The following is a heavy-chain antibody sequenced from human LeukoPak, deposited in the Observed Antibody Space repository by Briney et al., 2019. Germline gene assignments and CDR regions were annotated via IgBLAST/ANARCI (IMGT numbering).Heavy chain of an antibody. CDR1: GFTFSSYS. Sequence: PGGSLRLSCAASGFTFSSYSMNWVRQAPGKGLEWVSSISSSSSYIYYADSVKGRFTISRDNAKNSLYLQMNSLRAEDTTVYYCARDLLGVPAAWGQGTLVTVSS. CDR2: ISSSSSYI. CDR3: ARDLLGVPAA. J-gene: IGHJ4*02. V-gene: IGHV3-21*01. D-gene: IGHD2-2*01.